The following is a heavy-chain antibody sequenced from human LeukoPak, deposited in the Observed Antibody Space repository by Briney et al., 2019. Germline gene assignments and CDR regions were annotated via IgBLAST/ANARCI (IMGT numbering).Heavy chain of an antibody. V-gene: IGHV4-34*01. J-gene: IGHJ4*02. D-gene: IGHD6-19*01. CDR2: INHSGST. Sequence: SETLSLTCAVYGGSFSGYYWSWIRQPPGKGLEWIGEINHSGSTNYNPSLKSRVTISVGTSKNQFSLKLSSVTAADTAVYYCARVPGKQWLVRVGYFDYWGQGTLVTVSS. CDR3: ARVPGKQWLVRVGYFDY. CDR1: GGSFSGYY.